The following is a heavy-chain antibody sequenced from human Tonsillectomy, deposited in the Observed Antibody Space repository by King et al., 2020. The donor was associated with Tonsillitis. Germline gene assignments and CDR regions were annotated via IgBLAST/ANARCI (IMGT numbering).Heavy chain of an antibody. Sequence: VQLQESGPGLVKPSETLSLTCTVSGGSFSSFYWSWIRQPPGKGLEWIGYICNTGSTNYNPSLKSRVTISVDTSKNQFSLKLSSVTAADTAVYYCARGRGISPWGGSGNSYFNFWGQGTLVTVSS. CDR2: ICNTGST. CDR1: GGSFSSFY. CDR3: ARGRGISPWGGSGNSYFNF. D-gene: IGHD3-10*01. J-gene: IGHJ4*02. V-gene: IGHV4-59*01.